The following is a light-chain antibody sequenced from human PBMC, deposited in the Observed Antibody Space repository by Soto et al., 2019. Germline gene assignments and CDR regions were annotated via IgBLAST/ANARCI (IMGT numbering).Light chain of an antibody. CDR1: QSVRNN. Sequence: EIVMTQSPATLSVSPGERATLSRRASQSVRNNLAWYQQKPGQAPRLLIYGASTRATGIPARLSGSGSGTEFTLTISSLQSEDFAIYYCQQYNNWPSITFGQGTRLEIK. CDR3: QQYNNWPSIT. V-gene: IGKV3-15*01. J-gene: IGKJ5*01. CDR2: GAS.